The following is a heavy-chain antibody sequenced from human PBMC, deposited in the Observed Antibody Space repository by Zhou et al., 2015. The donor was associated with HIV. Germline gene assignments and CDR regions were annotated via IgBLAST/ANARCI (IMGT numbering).Heavy chain of an antibody. CDR1: GYTFTNYD. D-gene: IGHD3/OR15-3a*01. V-gene: IGHV1-8*01. CDR3: ARDYNLASPYRTYYYCAMDA. J-gene: IGHJ6*02. CDR2: VNPISGST. Sequence: QVQMVQSGAEVKKPGATVKVSCKASGYTFTNYDINWIRQAPGQGLEWLGSVNPISGSTDSAQKFQGRLTLTRDTSISTAYMELSSLGSDDTAVYYCARDYNLASPYRTYYYCAMDAWGQGTTVTVSS.